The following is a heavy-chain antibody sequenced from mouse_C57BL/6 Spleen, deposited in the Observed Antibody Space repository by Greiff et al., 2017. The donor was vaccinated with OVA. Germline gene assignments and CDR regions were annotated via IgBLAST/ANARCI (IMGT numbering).Heavy chain of an antibody. Sequence: EVQGVESEGGLVQPGSSMKLSCTASGFTFSDSYMAWVRQVPEKGLEWVAHINYDGGSTYYLDSLKGSFIISRDNATNILYLQMSSLTSEDTATAVCVSEWVSNYFAYWGQGTTLTVSA. CDR3: VSEWVSNYFAY. CDR2: INYDGGST. D-gene: IGHD2-1*01. V-gene: IGHV5-16*01. CDR1: GFTFSDSY. J-gene: IGHJ2*01.